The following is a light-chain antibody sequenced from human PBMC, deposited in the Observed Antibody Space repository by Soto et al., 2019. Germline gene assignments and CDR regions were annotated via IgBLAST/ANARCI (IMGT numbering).Light chain of an antibody. Sequence: DVVLTESPLSPPVTIGQPASCSCRPSPRPVHRDGHTYVNWFQQRQGRSPRGXSSKFSNRDSGVPARGRSSGTLPDFALKISRVHAEDVGVYYCMQGTHWPITVGQGTRLEI. J-gene: IGKJ5*01. CDR3: MQGTHWPIT. V-gene: IGKV2-30*02. CDR2: KFS. CDR1: PRPVHRDGHTY.